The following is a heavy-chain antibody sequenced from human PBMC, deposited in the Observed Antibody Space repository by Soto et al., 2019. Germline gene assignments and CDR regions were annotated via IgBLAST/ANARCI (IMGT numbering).Heavy chain of an antibody. D-gene: IGHD4-17*01. CDR2: IIGNGDTA. CDR1: GFSFTNYG. V-gene: IGHV3-23*01. CDR3: AKDYDYGDSLPFDY. J-gene: IGHJ4*02. Sequence: EVQLLEAGGGLVQPGGSLRLSCAACGFSFTNYGMSWVRQAPGKGLEWLSAIIGNGDTAYYADSVRGRFTSSRDNSKNTLYLQLDDLGAEDTAIYYCAKDYDYGDSLPFDYWGQGTLVTVSS.